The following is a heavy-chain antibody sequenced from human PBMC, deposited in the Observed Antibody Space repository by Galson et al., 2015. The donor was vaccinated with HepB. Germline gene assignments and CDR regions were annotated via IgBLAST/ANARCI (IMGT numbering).Heavy chain of an antibody. CDR3: ARGPWEAMSRGYFDY. CDR2: INPSGPST. J-gene: IGHJ4*02. Sequence: SVKVSCKASGYTFNLYYMHWVRQAPGQGLEWMGIINPSGPSTGYAEKFEDRVTMTRDMSTSTVYMELSGLRSEDTAVHYCARGPWEAMSRGYFDYWGQGTLVTVSS. CDR1: GYTFNLYY. V-gene: IGHV1-46*02. D-gene: IGHD3-10*01.